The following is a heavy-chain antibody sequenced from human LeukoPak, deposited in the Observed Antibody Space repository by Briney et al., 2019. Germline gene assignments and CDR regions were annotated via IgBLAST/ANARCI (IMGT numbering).Heavy chain of an antibody. J-gene: IGHJ4*02. D-gene: IGHD2-15*01. CDR2: IKKKTDGGTT. Sequence: TGGSLRLSCAASGFTFSNAWMNWVRQAPGKGLEWVGRIKKKTDGGTTDYAVLVKGRFTISRDDSKNTLYLQMNSLITEDTAVYYCTTDIMGYCSGGSCYTRDYWGQGTLVTVSS. CDR1: GFTFSNAW. V-gene: IGHV3-15*07. CDR3: TTDIMGYCSGGSCYTRDY.